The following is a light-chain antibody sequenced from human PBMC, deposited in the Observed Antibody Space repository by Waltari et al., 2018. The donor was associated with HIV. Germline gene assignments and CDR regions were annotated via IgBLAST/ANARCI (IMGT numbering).Light chain of an antibody. CDR1: SGHSSYA. J-gene: IGLJ3*02. CDR3: QTWGTGIGV. Sequence: QLVLTQSPSASASLGASVKLTCTLSSGHSSYAIAWHQQPPEKGPRYLMKLNSDGSHTKGDGIPDRFSGSSSGAERYLTISILQSEDEADYYCQTWGTGIGVFGGGTKVTVL. CDR2: LNSDGSH. V-gene: IGLV4-69*01.